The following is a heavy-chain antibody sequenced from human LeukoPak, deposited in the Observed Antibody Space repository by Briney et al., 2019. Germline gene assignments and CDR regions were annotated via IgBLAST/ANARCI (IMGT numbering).Heavy chain of an antibody. D-gene: IGHD3-22*01. CDR2: IYYSGST. CDR1: GGSISSYY. J-gene: IGHJ4*02. Sequence: SETLSLTCTVSGGSISSYYWSWIRQPPGKGLEWIGYIYYSGSTNYNPSLKSRVTISIDTSKNQFSLKLSSVTAADTAVYYCARSLGYDSSGYYGYYFDYWGQGTLVTVSS. CDR3: ARSLGYDSSGYYGYYFDY. V-gene: IGHV4-59*12.